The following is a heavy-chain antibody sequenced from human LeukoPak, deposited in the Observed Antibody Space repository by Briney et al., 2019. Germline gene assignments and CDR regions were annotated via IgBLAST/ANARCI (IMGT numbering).Heavy chain of an antibody. J-gene: IGHJ3*01. CDR1: GFTFTNYA. CDR2: ITSGGYT. V-gene: IGHV3-23*01. Sequence: GSLRLSCAASGFTFTNYAVMWVRQAPGQGREWVSAITSGGYTKYADSVKGRFTISRDNSKNTLYLQMNSLKTEDTAQYFCARDPNGDYIGAFEFWGQGTGVTVSS. CDR3: ARDPNGDYIGAFEF. D-gene: IGHD4-17*01.